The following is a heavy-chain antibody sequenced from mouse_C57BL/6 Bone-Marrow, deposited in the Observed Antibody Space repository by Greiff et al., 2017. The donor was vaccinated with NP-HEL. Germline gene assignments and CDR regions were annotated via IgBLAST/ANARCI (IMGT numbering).Heavy chain of an antibody. Sequence: EVKLMESGGGLVQPGESLKLSCESNEYEFPSHDMSWVRKTPEKRLELVAAINSDGGSTYYPDTMERRFIISRDNTKKTLYLQMSSLRSEDTALYYGARGAYDYDVGFAYWGQGTLVTVSA. J-gene: IGHJ3*01. CDR2: INSDGGST. V-gene: IGHV5-2*01. CDR1: EYEFPSHD. CDR3: ARGAYDYDVGFAY. D-gene: IGHD2-4*01.